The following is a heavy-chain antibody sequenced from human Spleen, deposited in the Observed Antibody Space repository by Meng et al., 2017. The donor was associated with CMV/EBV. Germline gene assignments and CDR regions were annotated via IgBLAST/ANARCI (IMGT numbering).Heavy chain of an antibody. CDR3: ARDYQDNTDFWSAPPHMDV. D-gene: IGHD3-3*01. V-gene: IGHV3-21*01. J-gene: IGHJ6*02. CDR2: ISSSSDYI. CDR1: GFTFSSYS. Sequence: GESLKISCAASGFTFSSYSMNWVRQAPGKGLEWVSSISSSSDYIYYADSVKGRFTISRDNAKNSLYLQMNSLRAEDTAVYYCARDYQDNTDFWSAPPHMDVWGQGTTVTVSS.